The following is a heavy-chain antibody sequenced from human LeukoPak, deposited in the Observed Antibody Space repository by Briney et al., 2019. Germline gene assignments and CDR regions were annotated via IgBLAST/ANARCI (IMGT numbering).Heavy chain of an antibody. J-gene: IGHJ4*02. CDR3: ATDRSLSYFDY. V-gene: IGHV3-33*01. CDR1: GLTFTNYG. Sequence: GGSLRLSCAASGLTFTNYGMHWVRQAPGKGLEWVSIIYYDGRDKYYADSVKGRFTVSRDNSKHTLYLQMNSLRDEDTAVYYCATDRSLSYFDYWGQGTLVTVSS. CDR2: IYYDGRDK.